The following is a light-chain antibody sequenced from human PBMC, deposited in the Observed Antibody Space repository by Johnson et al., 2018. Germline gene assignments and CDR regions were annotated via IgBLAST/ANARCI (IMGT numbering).Light chain of an antibody. Sequence: QSVLTQPPSVSAAPGQKVTISCSGSSSNIGNNYVSWYQQLPGTAPKLLIYENNKRPSGIHDRLSGSKSGTSATLRITGLHTGDEADYYCGTWDSSLSAGNVFGTGTKVTVL. CDR2: ENN. J-gene: IGLJ1*01. V-gene: IGLV1-51*02. CDR3: GTWDSSLSAGNV. CDR1: SSNIGNNY.